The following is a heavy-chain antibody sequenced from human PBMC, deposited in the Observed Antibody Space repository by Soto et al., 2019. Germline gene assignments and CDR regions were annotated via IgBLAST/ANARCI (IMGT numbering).Heavy chain of an antibody. J-gene: IGHJ3*02. CDR3: ARHPPYSSSPRRAFDI. CDR1: GGSISSYY. D-gene: IGHD6-6*01. Sequence: SETLSLTCTVSGGSISSYYWSWIRQPPGKGLEWIGYIYYSGSTNYNPSLKSRVTISVDTSKNQFSLKLSSVTAADTAVYYCARHPPYSSSPRRAFDIWGQGTMVTVSS. CDR2: IYYSGST. V-gene: IGHV4-59*08.